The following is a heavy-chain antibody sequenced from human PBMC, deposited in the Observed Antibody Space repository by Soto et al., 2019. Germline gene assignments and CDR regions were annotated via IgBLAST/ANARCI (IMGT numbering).Heavy chain of an antibody. V-gene: IGHV3-30*18. D-gene: IGHD6-19*01. Sequence: PGGSLRLSCAASGFTFSSYGMHWVRQAPGKGLQWVAVISYDGNNKYYADSVKGRFTISRDNSKNTLYLEMTSLRAEDTAVYYCAKGGRQWLVTSDFNYWGQGALVTVSS. J-gene: IGHJ4*02. CDR1: GFTFSSYG. CDR3: AKGGRQWLVTSDFNY. CDR2: ISYDGNNK.